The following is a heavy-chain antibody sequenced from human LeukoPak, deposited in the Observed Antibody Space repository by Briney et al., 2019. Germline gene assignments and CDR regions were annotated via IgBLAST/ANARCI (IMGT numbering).Heavy chain of an antibody. D-gene: IGHD3-16*02. J-gene: IGHJ4*02. CDR1: GGTFSSYA. CDR2: IIPIFGTA. CDR3: ARDKANHGLYRHGSDY. Sequence: SVKVSCKASGGTFSSYAISWVRQAPGQGLEWMGGIIPIFGTANYAQKLQGRVTMTTDTSTSTAYMELRSLRSDDTAVYYCARDKANHGLYRHGSDYWGQGTLVTVSS. V-gene: IGHV1-69*05.